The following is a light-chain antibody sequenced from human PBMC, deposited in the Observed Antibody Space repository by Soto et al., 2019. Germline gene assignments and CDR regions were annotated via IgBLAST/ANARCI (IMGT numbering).Light chain of an antibody. CDR3: MQGTHWPPT. J-gene: IGKJ1*01. V-gene: IGKV2-30*01. CDR1: QSLVYSDGNTY. Sequence: DVVMTQSPLSLPVTLGQPASISCRSSQSLVYSDGNTYLNWLQQRPGQSPRRLIYKVSNRDSGVPDRFSGSGSGSDFTLKISGVEAEDVGVYYCMQGTHWPPTFGQGTKGEIK. CDR2: KVS.